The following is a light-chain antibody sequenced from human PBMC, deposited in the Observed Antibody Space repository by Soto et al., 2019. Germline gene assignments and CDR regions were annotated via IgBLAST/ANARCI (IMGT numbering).Light chain of an antibody. V-gene: IGKV1-5*01. Sequence: DIQMTQSPSTLSASVGDRVTITCRASQSISSWLAWYQQKPGKAPKLLIYDASSLESVVPSRFSGSRSGTKFTLTISSLQPDDFATYYCQQYNSYLYTFGQGTKLEIK. J-gene: IGKJ2*01. CDR3: QQYNSYLYT. CDR1: QSISSW. CDR2: DAS.